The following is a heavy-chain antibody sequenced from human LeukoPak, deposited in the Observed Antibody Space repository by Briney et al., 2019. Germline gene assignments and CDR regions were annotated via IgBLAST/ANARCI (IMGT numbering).Heavy chain of an antibody. Sequence: SSETLSLTCSVSGGSISDASSITGSSAFWGWIRQPPGKGLEWIGSIYYSGSTYYNPSLKSRVTISVDTSKNQFSLKLSSVTAADTAVYYCASHAGNHVAVAGAFDYWGQGTLVTVSS. CDR2: IYYSGST. CDR1: GGSISDASSITGSSAF. D-gene: IGHD6-19*01. CDR3: ASHAGNHVAVAGAFDY. J-gene: IGHJ4*02. V-gene: IGHV4-39*01.